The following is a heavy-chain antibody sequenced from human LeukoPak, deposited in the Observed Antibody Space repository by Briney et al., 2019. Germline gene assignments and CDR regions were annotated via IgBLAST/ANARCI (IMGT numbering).Heavy chain of an antibody. D-gene: IGHD3-22*01. CDR1: GGSISSGGYY. CDR2: IYYSGST. CDR3: ARTTYYYDSSGYFNWFDP. J-gene: IGHJ5*02. Sequence: PSETLSLTCTVSGGSISSGGYYWSWIRQHPGKGLVWIGYIYYSGSTYYNPSLKSRVTISVDTSKNQFSLKLSSVTAADTAVYYCARTTYYYDSSGYFNWFDPWGQGTLVTVSS. V-gene: IGHV4-31*03.